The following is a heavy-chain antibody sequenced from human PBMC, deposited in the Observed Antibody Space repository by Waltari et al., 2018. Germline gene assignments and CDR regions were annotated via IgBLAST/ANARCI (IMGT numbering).Heavy chain of an antibody. CDR3: ARGRGSWHGECFDY. V-gene: IGHV4-34*01. Sequence: QVQLQQWGAGLLKPSETLSLTCAVYGGSFSGYYWGWIRPHPGKGLEWIGEITHIGNTHYNPSLKSRVTISVDTSKNHFSLKLISVTAADTAVYYCARGRGSWHGECFDYWGQGTLVTVSS. J-gene: IGHJ4*02. CDR1: GGSFSGYY. CDR2: ITHIGNT. D-gene: IGHD3-10*01.